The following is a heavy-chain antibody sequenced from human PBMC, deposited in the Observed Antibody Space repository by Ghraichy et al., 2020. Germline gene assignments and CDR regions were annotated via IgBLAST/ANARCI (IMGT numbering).Heavy chain of an antibody. CDR2: MYQSGST. CDR3: ARSTGAGRRPLVWCFDL. V-gene: IGHV4-30-2*01. Sequence: SETLSLTCTVSGGSISSGGDSWSWIRQPPGKGLEWMGYMYQSGSTYYNPSLKSRLTISADSSNHQFSLELASVTAADTAVYYCARSTGAGRRPLVWCFDLWGRGTLVTVSS. D-gene: IGHD3-10*01. CDR1: GGSISSGGDS. J-gene: IGHJ2*01.